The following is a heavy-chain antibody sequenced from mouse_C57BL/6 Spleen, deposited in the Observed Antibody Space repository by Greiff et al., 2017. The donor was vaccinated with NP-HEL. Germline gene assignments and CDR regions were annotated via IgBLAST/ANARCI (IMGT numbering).Heavy chain of an antibody. CDR2: IHPNSGST. V-gene: IGHV1-64*01. CDR1: GYTFTSYW. J-gene: IGHJ1*03. Sequence: QVQLQQSGAELVKPGASVKLSCKASGYTFTSYWMHWVKQRPGQGLEWIGMIHPNSGSTNYNEKFKSKATLTVDKSSSTAYMQLSSLTSEDSAVYYCARNRGYDDGGYFDVWGTGTTVTVSS. CDR3: ARNRGYDDGGYFDV. D-gene: IGHD2-2*01.